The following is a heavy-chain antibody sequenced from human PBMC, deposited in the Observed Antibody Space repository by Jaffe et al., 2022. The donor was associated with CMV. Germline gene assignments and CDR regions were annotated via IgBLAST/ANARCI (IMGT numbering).Heavy chain of an antibody. CDR2: IYYSGST. CDR3: ALLGQLVPGVY. D-gene: IGHD6-6*01. CDR1: GGSISSSSYY. V-gene: IGHV4-39*01. J-gene: IGHJ4*02. Sequence: QLQLQESGPGLVKPSETLSLTCTVSGGSISSSSYYWGWIRQPPGKGLEWIGSIYYSGSTYYNPSLKSRVTISVDTSKNQFSLKLSSVTAADTAVYYCALLGQLVPGVYWGQGTLVTVSS.